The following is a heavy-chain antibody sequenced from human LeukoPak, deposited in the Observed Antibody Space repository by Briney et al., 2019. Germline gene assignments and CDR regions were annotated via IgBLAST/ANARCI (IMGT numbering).Heavy chain of an antibody. CDR3: ARDTLSSWLYYFDY. CDR2: IYTSGST. J-gene: IGHJ4*02. D-gene: IGHD6-13*01. Sequence: SETLSLTCTVSGGSISSYYWSWIRQPAGKGLEWIGRIYTSGSTNYNPSLKSRVTMSVDTSKNQFSLKLSSVTAADTAVYYCARDTLSSWLYYFDYWGQGTLVTVSS. V-gene: IGHV4-4*07. CDR1: GGSISSYY.